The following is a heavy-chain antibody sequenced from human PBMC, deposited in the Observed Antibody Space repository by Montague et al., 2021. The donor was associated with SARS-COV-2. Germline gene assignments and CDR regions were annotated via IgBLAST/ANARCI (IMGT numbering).Heavy chain of an antibody. V-gene: IGHV3-30-3*01. CDR3: ARVLGGYYGMDV. Sequence: SRRLSCAASGFPFSSYAMHWVRQAPGKGLEWVAVISYDGSNKYYADSVKGRFTISRDNSTNTLYLQMNSLRAEDTAVYYCARVLGGYYGMDVWGQGTTVTVSS. CDR2: ISYDGSNK. J-gene: IGHJ6*02. CDR1: GFPFSSYA. D-gene: IGHD2/OR15-2a*01.